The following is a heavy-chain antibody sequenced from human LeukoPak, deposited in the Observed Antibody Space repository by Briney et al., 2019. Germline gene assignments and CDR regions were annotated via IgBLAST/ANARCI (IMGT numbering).Heavy chain of an antibody. CDR3: AKELDYYFDY. Sequence: PGGSLRLSCAASGFTFSNAWMSWVRQAPGKGLEWVGRIKSKTDGGTTDYAAPVKGRFTISRDDSKNTLYLQMNSLRAEDTALYYCAKELDYYFDYWGQGTLVTVSS. J-gene: IGHJ4*02. CDR2: IKSKTDGGTT. V-gene: IGHV3-15*01. CDR1: GFTFSNAW. D-gene: IGHD6-6*01.